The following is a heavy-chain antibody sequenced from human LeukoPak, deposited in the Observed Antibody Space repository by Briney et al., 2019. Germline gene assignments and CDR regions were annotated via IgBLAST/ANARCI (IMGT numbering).Heavy chain of an antibody. CDR3: ARSLEGTTQVRYYYYYMDV. Sequence: GASVKVSCKASGGTFSSYAISWVRQAPGQGLEWMGGIIPIFGTANYAQKFQGRVTITTDESTSTAYMELSSLRSEDTAVYYCARSLEGTTQVRYYYYYMDVWGKGTTVTVSS. V-gene: IGHV1-69*05. J-gene: IGHJ6*03. CDR1: GGTFSSYA. CDR2: IIPIFGTA. D-gene: IGHD1-1*01.